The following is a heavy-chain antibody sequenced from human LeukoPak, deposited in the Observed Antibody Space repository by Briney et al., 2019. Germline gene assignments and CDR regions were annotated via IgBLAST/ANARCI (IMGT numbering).Heavy chain of an antibody. CDR1: GGSIFSSY. D-gene: IGHD4-17*01. J-gene: IGHJ4*02. V-gene: IGHV4-4*07. CDR2: IYTTGTT. CDR3: ARENDDYTFT. Sequence: SETLSLTCTVSGGSIFSSYWSWIRQPAGKGLEWIGRIYTTGTTNYNPSLKSRVAMSVDTSKNQFSLKLTSMTAADTAIFYCARENDDYTFTWGLGILVTVSS.